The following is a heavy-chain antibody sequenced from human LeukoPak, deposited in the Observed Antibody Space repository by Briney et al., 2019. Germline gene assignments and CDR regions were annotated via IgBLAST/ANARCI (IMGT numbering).Heavy chain of an antibody. CDR3: ARGRPGESFYYYYYYGMDV. J-gene: IGHJ6*02. D-gene: IGHD3-10*01. V-gene: IGHV1-2*02. Sequence: ASVKVSCKASGYTFTGYYMHWVRQAPGQGLEWMGWINLNSGGTNHAQKFQGRVTMTRDTSISTAYMELSRLRSDDTGVYYCARGRPGESFYYYYYYGMDVWGQGTTVTVSS. CDR1: GYTFTGYY. CDR2: INLNSGGT.